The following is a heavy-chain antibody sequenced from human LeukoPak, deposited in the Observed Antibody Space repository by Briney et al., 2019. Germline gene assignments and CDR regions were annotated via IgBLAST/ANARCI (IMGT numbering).Heavy chain of an antibody. CDR1: GYTFTSYG. CDR3: ARDYLRFLEWLPHNWFDP. D-gene: IGHD3-3*01. J-gene: IGHJ5*02. Sequence: GASVKVSCKASGYTFTSYGISWVRQAPGQGLEGMGWISAYNGNTNYAQKLQGRVTMTTDTSTSTAYMELRSLRSDDTAVYYCARDYLRFLEWLPHNWFDPWGQGTLVTVSS. CDR2: ISAYNGNT. V-gene: IGHV1-18*01.